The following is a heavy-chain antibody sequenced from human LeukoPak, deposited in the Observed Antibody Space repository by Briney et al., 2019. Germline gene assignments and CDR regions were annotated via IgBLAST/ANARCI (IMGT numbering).Heavy chain of an antibody. D-gene: IGHD3-22*01. CDR2: ISAYNGNT. CDR1: GYTFTSYG. CDR3: ARRFGSSGYLDY. Sequence: ASVKVSYKASGYTFTSYGISWVRQAPGQGLEWMGWISAYNGNTNYAQKLQGRVTITRDTSASTAYMEVSSLRSEDTAVYYCARRFGSSGYLDYWGQGALVTVSS. V-gene: IGHV1-18*01. J-gene: IGHJ4*02.